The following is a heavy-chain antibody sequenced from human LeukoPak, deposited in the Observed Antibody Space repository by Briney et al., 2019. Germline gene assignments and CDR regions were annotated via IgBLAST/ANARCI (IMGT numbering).Heavy chain of an antibody. J-gene: IGHJ4*02. CDR3: ASHYYDSSGSPFDY. V-gene: IGHV4-61*01. D-gene: IGHD3-22*01. CDR1: GYSISSGYY. CDR2: IYYSGST. Sequence: SETLSLTCTVSGYSISSGYYWSWIRQPPGKGLEWIGYIYYSGSTNYNPSLKSRVTISVDTSKNQFSLKLSSVTAADTAVYYCASHYYDSSGSPFDYWGQGTLVTVSS.